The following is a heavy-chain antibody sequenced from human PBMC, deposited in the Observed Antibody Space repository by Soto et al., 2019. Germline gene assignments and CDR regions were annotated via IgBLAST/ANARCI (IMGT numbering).Heavy chain of an antibody. V-gene: IGHV3-15*01. Sequence: KVLEWVGRIKSKTDGGTTDYAAPVKGRFTISRDDSKNTLYLQMNSLKTEDTAVYYCTTATLRGNWFWAYRRQGTLVTGFS. CDR2: IKSKTDGGTT. D-gene: IGHD1-1*01. CDR3: TTATLRGNWFWAY. J-gene: IGHJ4*02.